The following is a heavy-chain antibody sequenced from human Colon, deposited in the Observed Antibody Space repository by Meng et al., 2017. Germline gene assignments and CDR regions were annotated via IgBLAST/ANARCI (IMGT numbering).Heavy chain of an antibody. J-gene: IGHJ4*02. CDR2: ISNSGSA. V-gene: IGHV4-31*02. CDR3: ARAGLHSYYFDF. CDR1: GGSNISGGYY. Sequence: QVQTQESGPGLVKPSQTLSLICSVSGGSNISGGYYWSWIRQHPQKGLEWIGYISNSGSAYYNPSPKSRVSISVDTSKNQFSLKMDTVTAADTALYYCARAGLHSYYFDFWGQGTLVTVSS. D-gene: IGHD2-21*01.